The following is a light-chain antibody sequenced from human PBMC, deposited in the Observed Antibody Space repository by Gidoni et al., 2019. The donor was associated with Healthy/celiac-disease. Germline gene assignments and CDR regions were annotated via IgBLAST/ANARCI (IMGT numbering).Light chain of an antibody. J-gene: IGKJ1*01. V-gene: IGKV3-15*01. CDR2: GAS. Sequence: EIVLTQSPATLSVSPGERATLSCRASQSVSSNLAGYQQKPGQAPRRPIYGASTRATGIPARFSGSGSGTEFTLTISSLQSEDFAVYYCQQYNNWPRTFGQGTKVEIK. CDR1: QSVSSN. CDR3: QQYNNWPRT.